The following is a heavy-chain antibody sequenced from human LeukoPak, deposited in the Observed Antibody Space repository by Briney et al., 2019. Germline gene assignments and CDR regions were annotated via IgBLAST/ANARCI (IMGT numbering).Heavy chain of an antibody. CDR1: GFTFSSYA. V-gene: IGHV3-23*01. CDR2: VSGSGGST. CDR3: ARLLQTPSITAAFDI. Sequence: PGGSLRLSCAASGFTFSSYAMNWVRQAPGKGLEWVSAVSGSGGSTYYADSVEGRFTISRGNSKNTLYLQMNSLKTEDTAVYYCARLLQTPSITAAFDIWGQGTLVTVSS. D-gene: IGHD2-2*01. J-gene: IGHJ4*02.